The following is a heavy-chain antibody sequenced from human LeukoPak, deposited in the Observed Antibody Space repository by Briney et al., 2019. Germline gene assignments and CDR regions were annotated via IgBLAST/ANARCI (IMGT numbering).Heavy chain of an antibody. CDR3: ARAADNSGYSDYYYYMDV. CDR1: GYTFTSYD. Sequence: ASVKVSCKASGYTFTSYDINWVRQAPGQGLEWMGIINPSGGSTSYAQKFQGRVTMTRDTSTSTVYMELSSLRSEDTAVYYCARAADNSGYSDYYYYMDVWGKGTTVTVSS. D-gene: IGHD5-12*01. CDR2: INPSGGST. V-gene: IGHV1-46*01. J-gene: IGHJ6*03.